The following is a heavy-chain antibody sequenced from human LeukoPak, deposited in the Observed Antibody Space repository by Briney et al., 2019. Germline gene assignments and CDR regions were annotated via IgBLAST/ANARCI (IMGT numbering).Heavy chain of an antibody. J-gene: IGHJ4*02. V-gene: IGHV1-69*04. Sequence: SVRVSCKASGGTFSIYAISWVRQAPGQGLEWMGRIIPILGIANYAQKFQGRVAITADKSTSTAYMELSSLRSEDTAVYYCARDLSYSSSWFDWGQGTLVTVSS. CDR3: ARDLSYSSSWFD. CDR1: GGTFSIYA. D-gene: IGHD6-13*01. CDR2: IIPILGIA.